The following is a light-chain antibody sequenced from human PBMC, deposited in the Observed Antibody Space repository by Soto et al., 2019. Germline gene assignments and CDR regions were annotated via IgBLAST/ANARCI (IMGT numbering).Light chain of an antibody. J-gene: IGLJ3*02. V-gene: IGLV6-57*04. Sequence: NFMLTQPHSVSESPGKTVTISCTRSSGRVASNYVQWYQQRPGGAPTTVIFEDDQRPSGVPDRFSGSIDSSSNSAFLTISGLKTEDEADYYCQSYDSPKEVFGGGTKLTVL. CDR2: EDD. CDR1: SGRVASNY. CDR3: QSYDSPKEV.